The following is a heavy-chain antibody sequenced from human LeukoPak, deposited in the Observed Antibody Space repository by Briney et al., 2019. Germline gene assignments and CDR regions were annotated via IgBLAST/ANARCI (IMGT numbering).Heavy chain of an antibody. Sequence: GGSLRLSCAASGFTVSNNYMSWVRQAPGKGLEWVSIIYSGGSTYYADSVKGRFTISRDNSKNTLYLQMSSLRAEDTAVYYCARAGGFTAGMDVWGQGTTVTVSS. D-gene: IGHD3-10*01. CDR3: ARAGGFTAGMDV. J-gene: IGHJ6*02. CDR2: IYSGGST. CDR1: GFTVSNNY. V-gene: IGHV3-66*02.